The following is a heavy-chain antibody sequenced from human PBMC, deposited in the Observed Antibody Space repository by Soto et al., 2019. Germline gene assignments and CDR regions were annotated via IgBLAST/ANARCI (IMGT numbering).Heavy chain of an antibody. Sequence: SETLSLTCTVSGGSISSGGYYWSWIRQHPGKGLEWIGYVYYSGNTYYNPSLKSRVTISVDTSKNQFSLKLTSVTAADTAVYYCARELAYYDSSGYGFPGAFDIWGQGTMVTVSS. CDR3: ARELAYYDSSGYGFPGAFDI. CDR2: VYYSGNT. CDR1: GGSISSGGYY. J-gene: IGHJ3*02. D-gene: IGHD3-22*01. V-gene: IGHV4-31*03.